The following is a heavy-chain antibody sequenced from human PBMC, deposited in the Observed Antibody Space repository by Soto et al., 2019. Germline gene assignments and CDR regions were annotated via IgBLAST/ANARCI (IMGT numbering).Heavy chain of an antibody. J-gene: IGHJ5*02. Sequence: QVQLVQSGAEVKKPGASVKVSCKASGYTFTSYGISWVRQAPGQGLEWMGWISAYNGNTNYAQKLQGRVTMTTDTSTSTAYMELRSLRSDDTAVYYSARDSEQQLVPNWFDPWGQGTLVTVSS. CDR2: ISAYNGNT. CDR1: GYTFTSYG. CDR3: ARDSEQQLVPNWFDP. D-gene: IGHD6-13*01. V-gene: IGHV1-18*01.